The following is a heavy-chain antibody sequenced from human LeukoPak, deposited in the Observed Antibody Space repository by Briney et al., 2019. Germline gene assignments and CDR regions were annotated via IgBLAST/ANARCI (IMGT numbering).Heavy chain of an antibody. D-gene: IGHD3-10*01. J-gene: IGHJ4*02. Sequence: PGGSLRLSCAASGFTFSSYEMNWVRQAPGKGLEWISYISGSGTTIYYADSVKGRFTISRDNAKNSLYLQMNSLRAEDTAVYYCAREAYYYFDDWGQGTLVTVSS. V-gene: IGHV3-48*03. CDR1: GFTFSSYE. CDR2: ISGSGTTI. CDR3: AREAYYYFDD.